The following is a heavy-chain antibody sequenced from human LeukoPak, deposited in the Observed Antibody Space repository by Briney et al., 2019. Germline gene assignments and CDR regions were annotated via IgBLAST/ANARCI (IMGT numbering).Heavy chain of an antibody. CDR2: VYYSGST. D-gene: IGHD3-3*01. V-gene: IGHV4-39*01. J-gene: IGHJ4*02. CDR3: ARLAGYDFWNGYYISRAYFDY. Sequence: SETLSLTCTVSGGSISSSSHYWGWIRQPPGKGLEWIGSVYYSGSTYYNPSLKSRVTISVDTSKNQFSLKLSSVTAADTAVYYCARLAGYDFWNGYYISRAYFDYWGQGTLVTVSS. CDR1: GGSISSSSHY.